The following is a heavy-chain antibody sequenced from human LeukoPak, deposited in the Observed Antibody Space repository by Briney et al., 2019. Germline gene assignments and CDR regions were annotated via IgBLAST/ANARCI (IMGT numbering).Heavy chain of an antibody. Sequence: ASVKVSCKASGYTFTGYYIHWVRQAPGQGLEWMGWINPDSGVTNYAQKFQGRVTMTRDTSISTAYMELSRLTSDDTAAYYCARFRSRSSWYIPPFDFWGQGTLVTVSS. CDR2: INPDSGVT. CDR3: ARFRSRSSWYIPPFDF. V-gene: IGHV1-2*02. J-gene: IGHJ4*02. D-gene: IGHD6-13*01. CDR1: GYTFTGYY.